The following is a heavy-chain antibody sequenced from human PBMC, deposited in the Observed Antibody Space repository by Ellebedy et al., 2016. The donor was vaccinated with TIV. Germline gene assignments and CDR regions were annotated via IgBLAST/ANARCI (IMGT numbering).Heavy chain of an antibody. CDR2: IYPADSNT. CDR1: GYSFTSYW. CDR3: ARRLTTGAFDI. V-gene: IGHV5-51*01. D-gene: IGHD4/OR15-4a*01. J-gene: IGHJ3*02. Sequence: GESLKISCKGSGYSFTSYWIGWVRQMPGKGLEWMGLIYPADSNTKYSPSFQDQVTISADKSISTAYLQWSSLKASDTAIYYCARRLTTGAFDIWGQGTMVTVSS.